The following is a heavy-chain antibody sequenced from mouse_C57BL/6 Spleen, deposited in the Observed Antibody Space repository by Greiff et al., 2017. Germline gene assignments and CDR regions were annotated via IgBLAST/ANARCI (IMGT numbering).Heavy chain of an antibody. CDR1: GYTFTDHT. J-gene: IGHJ2*01. CDR3: ARGNDGYPYFDY. D-gene: IGHD2-3*01. CDR2: IYPRDGST. V-gene: IGHV1-78*01. Sequence: VKLMESDAELVKPGASVKISCKVSGYTFTDHTIHWMKQRPEQGLEWIGYIYPRDGSTKYNEKFKGKATLTADKSSSTAYMQLNSLTSEDSAVYFCARGNDGYPYFDYWGQGTTLTVSS.